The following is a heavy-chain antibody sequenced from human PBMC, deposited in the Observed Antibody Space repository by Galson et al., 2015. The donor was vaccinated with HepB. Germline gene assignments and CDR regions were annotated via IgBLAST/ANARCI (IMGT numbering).Heavy chain of an antibody. CDR1: GGTFSSYA. CDR2: IIPIFGTA. CDR3: ANSIAVAGMDAFDI. V-gene: IGHV1-69*06. Sequence: SVKVSCKASGGTFSSYAISWVRQAPGQGLEWMGGIIPIFGTANYAQKFQGRVTITADKSTSTAYMELSSLRSEDTAVYYCANSIAVAGMDAFDIWGQGTMVTVSS. J-gene: IGHJ3*02. D-gene: IGHD6-19*01.